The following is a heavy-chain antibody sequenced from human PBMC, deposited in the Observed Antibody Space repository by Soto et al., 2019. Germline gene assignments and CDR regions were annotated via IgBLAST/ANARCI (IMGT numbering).Heavy chain of an antibody. CDR1: GYTFTGYY. CDR2: INPNSGVT. Sequence: GASVKVSCKASGYTFTGYYIHWVRQAPGQGLEGMGWINPNSGVTKYAQKFQGWVTMNRDTSINTAYVDLRRLTSDDTAVYYCTRNADREPHFDYWGQGTLVTVSS. J-gene: IGHJ4*02. D-gene: IGHD1-26*01. V-gene: IGHV1-2*04. CDR3: TRNADREPHFDY.